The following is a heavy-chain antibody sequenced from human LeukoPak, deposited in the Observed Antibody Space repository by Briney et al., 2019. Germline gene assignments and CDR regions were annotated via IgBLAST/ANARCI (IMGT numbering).Heavy chain of an antibody. J-gene: IGHJ4*02. CDR3: ASSWGYCSSTSCYERD. CDR1: GGSFSGYY. CDR2: INHSGNT. Sequence: SETLSLTCAVYGGSFSGYYWSWIRQPPGKGLEWIGEINHSGNTNYNPSLKSRVTISVDTSKNQFSLKLSSVTAADTAVYYCASSWGYCSSTSCYERDWGQGTLVTVSS. V-gene: IGHV4-34*01. D-gene: IGHD2-2*01.